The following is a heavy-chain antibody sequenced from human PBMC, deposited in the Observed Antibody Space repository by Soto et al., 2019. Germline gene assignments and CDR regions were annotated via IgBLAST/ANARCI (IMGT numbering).Heavy chain of an antibody. J-gene: IGHJ3*01. CDR2: ISSKGDNT. Sequence: EMQLVESGGGLVQPGGSLRLSCVTSGFTLSSYAMFWVRQAPGRGLEYVSVISSKGDNTYYADSVKGRFTISRDISKNTLYLQMDSLRTEDMGVYYCARGFHGDYGFDAFDLWGQGTMVSVSS. V-gene: IGHV3-64*07. CDR3: ARGFHGDYGFDAFDL. D-gene: IGHD4-17*01. CDR1: GFTLSSYA.